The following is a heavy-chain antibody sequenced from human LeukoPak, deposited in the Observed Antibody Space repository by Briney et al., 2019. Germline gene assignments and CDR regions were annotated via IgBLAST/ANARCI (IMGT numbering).Heavy chain of an antibody. Sequence: GGSLRLSCVVSGVDLSDYYMSWIREAPGQGLEWISYISSSGGNIYFADSVKGRFTMSRDNARGALSLQMHSLSADGTAIYHCARRRDHFDYWGQGTLVTLSS. CDR3: ARRRDHFDY. CDR1: GVDLSDYY. CDR2: ISSSGGNI. J-gene: IGHJ4*02. V-gene: IGHV3-11*01.